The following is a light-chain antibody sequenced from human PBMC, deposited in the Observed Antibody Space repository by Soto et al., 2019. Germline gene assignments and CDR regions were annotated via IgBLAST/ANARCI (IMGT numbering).Light chain of an antibody. V-gene: IGLV2-14*01. J-gene: IGLJ1*01. CDR1: SGDVGGYDY. CDR3: SSYSISTAYL. Sequence: QSVLTQPASVSGSPGQPITISCTGTSGDVGGYDYVSWYQLHPGKAPKLMVFEVNNRPSGVSYRFSGSKSGNTASLTISGLQAEDEADYFCSSYSISTAYLFGTGTKVTVL. CDR2: EVN.